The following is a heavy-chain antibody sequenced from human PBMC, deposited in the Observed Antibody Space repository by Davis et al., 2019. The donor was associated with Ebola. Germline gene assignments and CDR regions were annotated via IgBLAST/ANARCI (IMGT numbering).Heavy chain of an antibody. Sequence: PGGSLRLSCTASGFTFGDYVMSWVRQAPGKGLEWVGLIRNKAYGETTEYAASVKGRFTISRDDSRNSLYLQMNSLNTDDTAVYHCATGSGSTGWRAFHYWGQGTLVTVSS. V-gene: IGHV3-49*04. CDR1: GFTFGDYV. D-gene: IGHD6-19*01. CDR3: ATGSGSTGWRAFHY. J-gene: IGHJ4*02. CDR2: IRNKAYGETT.